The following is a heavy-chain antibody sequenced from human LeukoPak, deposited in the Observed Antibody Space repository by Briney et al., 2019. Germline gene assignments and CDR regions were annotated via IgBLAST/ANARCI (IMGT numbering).Heavy chain of an antibody. CDR3: ARDRGSSGSSPNVAYYYYMDV. CDR2: INPSGGST. D-gene: IGHD1-26*01. CDR1: GYTFTSYY. J-gene: IGHJ6*03. Sequence: ASVKVSCKASGYTFTSYYMHWVREAPGQGLEWMGIINPSGGSTSYAQKFQGRVTMTRDTSTSTVYMELSSLRSEDTAVYYCARDRGSSGSSPNVAYYYYMDVWGKGTTVTVSS. V-gene: IGHV1-46*01.